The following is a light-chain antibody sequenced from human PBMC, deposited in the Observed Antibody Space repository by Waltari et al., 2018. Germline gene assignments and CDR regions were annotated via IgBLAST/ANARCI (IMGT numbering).Light chain of an antibody. CDR3: QKYERLPAT. CDR1: QSIGIY. J-gene: IGKJ1*01. Sequence: EIVLTQSPGTLSLSPGERATLSCRASQSIGIYLAWYQQKPGQAPRLLMYHASSRATGLPDRFSGSGSGKDFSLTISRLEPEDFAVYYCQKYERLPATFGQGTKVEIK. V-gene: IGKV3-20*01. CDR2: HAS.